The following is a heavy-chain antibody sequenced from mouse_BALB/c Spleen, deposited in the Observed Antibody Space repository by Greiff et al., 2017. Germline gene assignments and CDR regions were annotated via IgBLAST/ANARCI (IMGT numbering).Heavy chain of an antibody. D-gene: IGHD2-1*01. Sequence: QVQLQQSGAELARPGASVKMSCKASGYTFTSYTMHWVKQRPGQGLEWIGYINPSSGYTNYNQKFKDKATLTADKSSSTAYMQLSSLTSEDSAVYYCARGGIYYGNFQGMDYWGQGTSVTVSS. J-gene: IGHJ4*01. CDR1: GYTFTSYT. V-gene: IGHV1-4*01. CDR2: INPSSGYT. CDR3: ARGGIYYGNFQGMDY.